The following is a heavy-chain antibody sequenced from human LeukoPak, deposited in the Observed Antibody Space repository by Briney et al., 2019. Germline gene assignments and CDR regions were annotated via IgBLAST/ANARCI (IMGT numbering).Heavy chain of an antibody. CDR1: GFTFTDAW. D-gene: IGHD3-22*01. V-gene: IGHV3-23*01. J-gene: IGHJ4*02. CDR2: TTGSGGST. Sequence: PGGSLRLSCAGSGFTFTDAWMNWVRQAPGKGLEWVSATTGSGGSTYYIDSVKGRFTISRDNSKNTLHLQMDSLRADDTALYYCAKHRSESSGYRFDNWGQGTLVTVSS. CDR3: AKHRSESSGYRFDN.